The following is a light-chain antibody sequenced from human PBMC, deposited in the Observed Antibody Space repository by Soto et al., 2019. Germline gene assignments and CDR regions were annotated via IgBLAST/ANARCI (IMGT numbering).Light chain of an antibody. CDR1: RSISDSY. CDR2: GTS. Sequence: ILTQSPATLSLSPGERATLPCRASRSISDSYLFWYQQKPGQAPRLLIYGTSIRATGVSDRFSGSGSGTDFTLTISRLEPEDVAVYYCQHYGSSPLFTFGPGTKVDIK. J-gene: IGKJ3*01. V-gene: IGKV3-20*01. CDR3: QHYGSSPLFT.